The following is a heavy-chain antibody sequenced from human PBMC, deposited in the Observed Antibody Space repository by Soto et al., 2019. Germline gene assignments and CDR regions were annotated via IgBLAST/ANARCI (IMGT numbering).Heavy chain of an antibody. D-gene: IGHD3-16*02. CDR2: INFSGTT. Sequence: SETLSLTCTVSGGSISSGSYYWGWIRQPPGKGLEWIASINFSGTTYDNPSLKSRVTISVDTSKNQFSLKLSSVTAADTAVYYWVGLQSMRLSGLDPCGQRTLVTVSS. V-gene: IGHV4-39*03. J-gene: IGHJ5*02. CDR3: VGLQSMRLSGLDP. CDR1: GGSISSGSYY.